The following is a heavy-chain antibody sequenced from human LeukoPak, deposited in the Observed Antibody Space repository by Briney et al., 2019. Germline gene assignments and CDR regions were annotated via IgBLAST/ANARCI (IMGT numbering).Heavy chain of an antibody. CDR3: ARGLGSVFLRDSSSYPFDP. Sequence: PSQTLSLTCAVSGGSISSGGYSWSWIRQPPGKGLEWIGYIYHSGSTYYNPSLKSRVTMSVDTSKNQFSLKLSSVTAADTAVYYCARGLGSVFLRDSSSYPFDPWGQGTPVTVSS. J-gene: IGHJ5*02. V-gene: IGHV4-30-2*01. CDR1: GGSISSGGYS. CDR2: IYHSGST. D-gene: IGHD3-22*01.